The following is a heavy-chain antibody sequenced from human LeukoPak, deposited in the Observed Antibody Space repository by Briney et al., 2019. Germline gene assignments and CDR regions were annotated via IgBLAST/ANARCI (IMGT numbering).Heavy chain of an antibody. Sequence: GGSLRLSCAASGFTFSKNYMSWGRQAPGKGLEWVSVIHSGGTKNYADSVQGRFTISKDNSKTTVYLHMNSLRAENTAVYYCAGDSDSGYGPFSGWGQVTLVTVSS. CDR1: GFTFSKNY. CDR2: IHSGGTK. J-gene: IGHJ4*02. CDR3: AGDSDSGYGPFSG. D-gene: IGHD5-12*01. V-gene: IGHV3-53*01.